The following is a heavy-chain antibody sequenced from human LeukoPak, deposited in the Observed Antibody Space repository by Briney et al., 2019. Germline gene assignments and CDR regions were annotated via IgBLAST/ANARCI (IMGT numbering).Heavy chain of an antibody. CDR2: ISGSGGST. V-gene: IGHV3-23*01. CDR1: GFTFSSYA. J-gene: IGHJ4*02. Sequence: GGSLRLSCAASGFTFSSYAMSWVRQAPGKGLGWVSAISGSGGSTYYADSVEGRFTISRDNSKNTLYLQMNSLRAEDTAVYYCAKNWAYDSSGYYLVWGQGTLVTVSS. CDR3: AKNWAYDSSGYYLV. D-gene: IGHD3-22*01.